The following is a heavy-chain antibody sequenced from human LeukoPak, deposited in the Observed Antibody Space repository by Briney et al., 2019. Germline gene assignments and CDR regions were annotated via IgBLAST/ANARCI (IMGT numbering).Heavy chain of an antibody. D-gene: IGHD5-12*01. Sequence: SETLSLTCTVSGGSLNTHYWHCIRQPPGEGLEWIGYISYSGSTNYNTSLKRRVTTSIDKSKNQFSLKLSSVPAADTAVYYCARSGGYSGYDVDYWGQGTLVTVSS. CDR3: ARSGGYSGYDVDY. J-gene: IGHJ4*02. CDR1: GGSLNTHY. CDR2: ISYSGST. V-gene: IGHV4-59*11.